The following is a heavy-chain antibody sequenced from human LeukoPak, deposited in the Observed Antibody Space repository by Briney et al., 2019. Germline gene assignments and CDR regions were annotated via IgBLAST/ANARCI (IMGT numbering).Heavy chain of an antibody. D-gene: IGHD6-19*01. Sequence: ASVKVSCTASGYIFTGYYMHWVRQAPGQGLEWMGWINPNSGGTNYAQKFQGRVTMTRDTSISTAYMELSRLRSDDTAVYYCARALLVAGPLDYWGQGTLVTVSS. CDR2: INPNSGGT. J-gene: IGHJ4*02. CDR3: ARALLVAGPLDY. V-gene: IGHV1-2*02. CDR1: GYIFTGYY.